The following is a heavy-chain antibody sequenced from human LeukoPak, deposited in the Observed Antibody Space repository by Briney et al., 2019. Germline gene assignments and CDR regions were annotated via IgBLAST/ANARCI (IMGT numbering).Heavy chain of an antibody. CDR2: IWYDGSNK. CDR3: AKVKEMYSSGSYYFDY. D-gene: IGHD6-19*01. Sequence: GGSLRLSCAASGFTFSSYGMHWVRQAPGKGLEWVAVIWYDGSNKYYADSVKGRFTISRDNSKNTLYLQMNSLRAEDTAVYYCAKVKEMYSSGSYYFDYWGQGTLVTVSS. J-gene: IGHJ4*02. CDR1: GFTFSSYG. V-gene: IGHV3-33*06.